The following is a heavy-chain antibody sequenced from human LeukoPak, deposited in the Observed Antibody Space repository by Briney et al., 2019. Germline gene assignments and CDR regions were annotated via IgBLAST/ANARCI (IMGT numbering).Heavy chain of an antibody. CDR1: GFTFSSYS. CDR2: ISSSSSYI. V-gene: IGHV3-21*01. J-gene: IGHJ6*04. CDR3: ARADIVRTYYYYGMDV. D-gene: IGHD2-8*01. Sequence: GGSLRLSCAASGFTFSSYSMNWVRQAPGKGLEWVSSISSSSSYIYYADSVKGRFTISRDNAKNSLYLQMNSLRAEDTAVYYCARADIVRTYYYYGMDVWGKGTTVTVSS.